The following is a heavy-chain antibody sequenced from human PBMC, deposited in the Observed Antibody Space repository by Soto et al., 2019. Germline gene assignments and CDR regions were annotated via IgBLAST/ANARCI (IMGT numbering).Heavy chain of an antibody. CDR2: IYYSGST. J-gene: IGHJ4*02. CDR3: ARGVRYCSGGSCYYPFDY. CDR1: GGSISSGDYY. Sequence: QVQLQELGPGLVKPSQTLSLTCTVSGGSISSGDYYWSWIRQPPGKGLEWIGYIYYSGSTYYSPSLKSRVTISVDTSKNQFSLKLSSVTAADTAVYYCARGVRYCSGGSCYYPFDYWGQGTLVTVSS. V-gene: IGHV4-30-4*01. D-gene: IGHD2-15*01.